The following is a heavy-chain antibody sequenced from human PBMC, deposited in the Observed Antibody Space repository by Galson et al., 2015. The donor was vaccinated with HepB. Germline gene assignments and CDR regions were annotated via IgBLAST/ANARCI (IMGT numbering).Heavy chain of an antibody. CDR3: TRLLLVGGGAFDI. D-gene: IGHD1-26*01. J-gene: IGHJ3*02. CDR2: IRSKANSYAT. CDR1: GFTFSGSA. Sequence: SLRLSCAASGFTFSGSAMHWVRQASGKGLEWVGRIRSKANSYATAYAASVRGRFTISRDDSKNTAHLQMNSLKTEDTAVYYCTRLLLVGGGAFDIWGQGAMVTVSS. V-gene: IGHV3-73*01.